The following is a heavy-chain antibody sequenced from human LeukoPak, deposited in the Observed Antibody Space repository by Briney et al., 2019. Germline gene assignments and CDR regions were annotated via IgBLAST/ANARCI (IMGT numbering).Heavy chain of an antibody. CDR2: ISWDGGST. Sequence: PGGSLRLSCAASGFTFDDYAMHWVRQAPGKGLEWVSLISWDGGSTYYADSVKGRFTISRDNSKNSLYLQMNSLRAEDTALYYCAKGRRQWLVHGVSGMDVWGQGTTVTVSS. D-gene: IGHD6-19*01. CDR3: AKGRRQWLVHGVSGMDV. CDR1: GFTFDDYA. J-gene: IGHJ6*02. V-gene: IGHV3-43D*03.